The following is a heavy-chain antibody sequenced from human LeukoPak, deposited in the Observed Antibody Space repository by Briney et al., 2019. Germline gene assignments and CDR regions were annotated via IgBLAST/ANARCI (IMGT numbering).Heavy chain of an antibody. V-gene: IGHV4-59*01. J-gene: IGHJ3*02. CDR2: IYYSGST. CDR3: ARVSDSSGYAFDI. CDR1: GGSISSYY. Sequence: PSETLSLTCTVSGGSISSYYWSWIRQPPGKGLEWIGYIYYSGSTNYNPSLKSRVTISVDTSKNQFSLKPSSVTAADTAVYYCARVSDSSGYAFDIWGQGTMVTVSS. D-gene: IGHD3-22*01.